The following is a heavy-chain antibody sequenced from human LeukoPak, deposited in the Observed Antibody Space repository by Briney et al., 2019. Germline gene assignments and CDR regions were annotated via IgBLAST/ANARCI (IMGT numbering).Heavy chain of an antibody. J-gene: IGHJ4*02. CDR1: GGSISSYY. CDR3: ARVRYDFWSGYYNYYFDY. CDR2: IYYSGST. Sequence: SETLSLTCTVSGGSISSYYWSWIRQPPGKGLEWIAYIYYSGSTNYNPSLKSRVTISVDTSKNQFSLNLSSVTAADTAVYYCARVRYDFWSGYYNYYFDYWGQGTLVTVSS. V-gene: IGHV4-59*01. D-gene: IGHD3-3*01.